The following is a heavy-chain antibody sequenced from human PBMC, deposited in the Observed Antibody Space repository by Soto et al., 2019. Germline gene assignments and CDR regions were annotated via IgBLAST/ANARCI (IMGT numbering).Heavy chain of an antibody. J-gene: IGHJ6*02. Sequence: EVQLVESGGGPVQPGGSLRLSCAASGFTFSLYSMSWVRQAPGKGLEWVSYISRSSTGIHYADSVKGRFTISRDDATNSRHLQMNSLRDGDTDVYYCARAVTWGLDVWGQGTTVSISS. D-gene: IGHD3-10*01. CDR1: GFTFSLYS. CDR3: ARAVTWGLDV. V-gene: IGHV3-48*02. CDR2: ISRSSTGI.